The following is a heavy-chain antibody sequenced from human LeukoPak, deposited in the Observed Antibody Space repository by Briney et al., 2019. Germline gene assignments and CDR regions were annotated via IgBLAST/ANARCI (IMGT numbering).Heavy chain of an antibody. CDR1: GGSISSYY. CDR2: IYTSGST. D-gene: IGHD6-19*01. V-gene: IGHV4-4*07. CDR3: ARGSRWLGTYYYYGMDV. J-gene: IGHJ6*02. Sequence: SETLSLTCTVSGGSISSYYWSWIRQPAGKGLEWIGRIYTSGSTNYNPSLKSRVTMSVDTSKNQFSLKLSSVTAADTAVYYCARGSRWLGTYYYYGMDVWGQGTTVTVSS.